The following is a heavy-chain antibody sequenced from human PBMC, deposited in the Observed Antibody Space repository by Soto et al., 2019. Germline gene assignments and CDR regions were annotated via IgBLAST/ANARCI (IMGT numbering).Heavy chain of an antibody. V-gene: IGHV4-39*01. Sequence: SETLSLTCTVSGGSISSSSYYWGWIRQPPGKGLEWIGSIYYSGSTYYNPSLKSRVTISVDTSKNQFSLKLSSVTAADTAVYYCASPSGGHYYGSGSYAFDYWGQGTLVTVSS. CDR2: IYYSGST. J-gene: IGHJ4*02. CDR3: ASPSGGHYYGSGSYAFDY. D-gene: IGHD3-10*01. CDR1: GGSISSSSYY.